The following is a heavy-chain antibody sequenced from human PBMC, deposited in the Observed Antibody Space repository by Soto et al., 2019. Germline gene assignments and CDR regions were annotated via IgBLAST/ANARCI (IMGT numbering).Heavy chain of an antibody. CDR3: VRWATGGADS. CDR1: GFTFSDHY. Sequence: EVQLVESGGGLVQPGGSLRLSCAASGFTFSDHYMDWVRQAPGRGLEWVGRTKNKAQSYTTEYATSVKGRFTISRDDSKNSVYLQMNSLKIEDAACYYCVRWATGGADSWGQGPGVTVSS. CDR2: TKNKAQSYTT. J-gene: IGHJ4*02. V-gene: IGHV3-72*01. D-gene: IGHD3-16*01.